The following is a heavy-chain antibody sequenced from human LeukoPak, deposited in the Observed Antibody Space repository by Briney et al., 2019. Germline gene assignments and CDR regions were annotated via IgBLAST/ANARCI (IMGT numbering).Heavy chain of an antibody. CDR1: GGSISSSSYY. Sequence: PSETLSLTCTVSGGSISSSSYYWGWIRQPPGKGLEWIGEINHSGSTNYNPSLKSRVTISVDTSKNQFSLKLSSVTAADTAVYYCAREGIVGATGHFDYWGQGTLVTVSS. CDR2: INHSGST. D-gene: IGHD1-26*01. V-gene: IGHV4-39*07. J-gene: IGHJ4*02. CDR3: AREGIVGATGHFDY.